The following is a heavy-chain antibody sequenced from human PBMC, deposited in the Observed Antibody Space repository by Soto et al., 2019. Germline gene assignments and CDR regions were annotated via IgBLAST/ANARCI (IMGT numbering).Heavy chain of an antibody. CDR3: ARDLLWCSSTSCYTDYYYYYGMDV. V-gene: IGHV3-30-3*01. CDR2: ISYDGSNK. Sequence: VGSLRLSCAASGFTFSSYAMHWVRQAPGKGLEWVAVISYDGSNKYYADSVKGRFTISRDNSKNTLYLQMNSLRAEDTAVYYCARDLLWCSSTSCYTDYYYYYGMDVWGQGTTVTVSS. CDR1: GFTFSSYA. J-gene: IGHJ6*02. D-gene: IGHD2-2*02.